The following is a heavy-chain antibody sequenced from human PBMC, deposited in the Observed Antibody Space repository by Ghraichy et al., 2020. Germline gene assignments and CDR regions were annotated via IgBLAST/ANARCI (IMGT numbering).Heavy chain of an antibody. Sequence: SQTLSLTCAVYGGSFSGYYWSWIRQPPGKGLEWIGEINHSGSTNYNPSLKSRVTISVDTSKNQFSLKLSSVTAADTAVYYCARGTGSNYVFLRPGHYFDYWGQGTLVTVSS. CDR2: INHSGST. D-gene: IGHD4-11*01. V-gene: IGHV4-34*01. J-gene: IGHJ4*02. CDR1: GGSFSGYY. CDR3: ARGTGSNYVFLRPGHYFDY.